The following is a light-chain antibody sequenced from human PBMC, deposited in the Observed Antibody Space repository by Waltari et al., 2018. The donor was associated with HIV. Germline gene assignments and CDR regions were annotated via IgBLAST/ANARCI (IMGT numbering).Light chain of an antibody. Sequence: QSALTQPASVSGSPGKSITISCTGTRSDVGGYNYVPWYQQHPDKAPKLLIYEVSSRPSGISSRFSGCKSANTASLTISGLQADDEADYYCSSYTSSSTLVFGGGTKLTV. CDR3: SSYTSSSTLV. CDR1: RSDVGGYNY. J-gene: IGLJ2*01. V-gene: IGLV2-14*01. CDR2: EVS.